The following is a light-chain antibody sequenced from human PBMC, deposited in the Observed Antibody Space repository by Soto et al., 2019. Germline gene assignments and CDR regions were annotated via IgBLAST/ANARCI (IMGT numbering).Light chain of an antibody. CDR2: GAS. V-gene: IGKV1-6*01. Sequence: IQRTQSPASLSSSVLDIVTISCRASQGIGNALGWYQQKPGKPPKVLIYGASNLQSGVPPRFSGSGSGTDFTLAISSLQPEDSATYYCLQDINYPWTFGQGTKVDIK. J-gene: IGKJ1*01. CDR3: LQDINYPWT. CDR1: QGIGNA.